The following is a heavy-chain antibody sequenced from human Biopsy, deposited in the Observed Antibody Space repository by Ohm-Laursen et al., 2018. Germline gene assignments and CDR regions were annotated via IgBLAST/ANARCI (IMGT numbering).Heavy chain of an antibody. Sequence: SLRLSCAASGFSVSSYDMNWVRQAPGKGLEWISYISENSSHIYDADSVRGRFTVARDIAKNSLYLQLDSLRVEDTTVYYCARGSSRRAREGGMDVWGQGTTVTVSS. CDR1: GFSVSSYD. D-gene: IGHD6-6*01. V-gene: IGHV3-21*01. J-gene: IGHJ6*02. CDR2: ISENSSHI. CDR3: ARGSSRRAREGGMDV.